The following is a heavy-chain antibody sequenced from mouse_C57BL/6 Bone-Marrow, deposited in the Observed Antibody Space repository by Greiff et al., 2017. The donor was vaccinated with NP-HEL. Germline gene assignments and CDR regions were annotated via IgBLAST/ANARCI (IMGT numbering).Heavy chain of an antibody. J-gene: IGHJ4*01. V-gene: IGHV5-12*01. CDR3: ARPPDPYYYAMDY. CDR1: GFTFSDYY. CDR2: ISNGGGST. Sequence: EVQGVESGGGLVQPGGSLKLSCAASGFTFSDYYMYWVRQTPEKRLEWVAYISNGGGSTYYPDTVKGRFTISRDNAKNTLYLQMSRLKSEDTAMYYCARPPDPYYYAMDYWGQGTSVTVSS.